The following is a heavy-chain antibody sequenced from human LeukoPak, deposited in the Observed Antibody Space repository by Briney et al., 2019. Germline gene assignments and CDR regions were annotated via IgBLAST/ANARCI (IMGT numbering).Heavy chain of an antibody. V-gene: IGHV4-59*08. CDR3: ARHSPVYYDFDY. Sequence: SETLSLTCTVSGGSISGDSINDYYWSWIRQPPGKGLEWIGYIYYSGSTNYNPSLKSRVTISVDTSKNQFSLKVNSVTAADTALYYCARHSPVYYDFDYWGQGTLVTVSS. CDR1: GGSISGDSINDYY. J-gene: IGHJ4*02. CDR2: IYYSGST. D-gene: IGHD3-10*01.